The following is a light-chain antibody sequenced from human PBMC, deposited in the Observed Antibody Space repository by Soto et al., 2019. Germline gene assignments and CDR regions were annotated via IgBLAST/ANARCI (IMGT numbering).Light chain of an antibody. CDR3: SSYASSSSYV. J-gene: IGLJ1*01. V-gene: IGLV2-14*01. CDR2: EVT. CDR1: SSDVGGYNH. Sequence: QAALTQPASVSGSPGHSITISCTGTSSDVGGYNHVSWYQIHPGKAPKLIIYEVTSRPSGVSYRFSGSKSGNSASLTISGLQAEDEAHYYCSSYASSSSYVFGGGTKVTVL.